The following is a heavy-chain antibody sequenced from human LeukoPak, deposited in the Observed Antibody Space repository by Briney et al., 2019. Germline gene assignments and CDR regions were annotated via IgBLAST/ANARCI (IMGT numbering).Heavy chain of an antibody. D-gene: IGHD5-24*01. CDR3: AKRPSERAFDV. J-gene: IGHJ3*01. CDR1: GFTVSSNY. V-gene: IGHV3-66*01. CDR2: IYSGGST. Sequence: GGSLRLSCAASGFTVSSNYMSWVRQAPGKGLEWVSVIYSGGSTYYADSVKGRFTISRDNSKNTLYLQMNSLRAEDTAVYYCAKRPSERAFDVWGQGTMVTVSS.